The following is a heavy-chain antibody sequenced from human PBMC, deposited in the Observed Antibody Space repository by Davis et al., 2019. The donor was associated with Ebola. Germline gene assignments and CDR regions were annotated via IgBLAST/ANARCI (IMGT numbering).Heavy chain of an antibody. CDR3: TGAGDYYYYGMDV. V-gene: IGHV3-73*01. D-gene: IGHD6-19*01. CDR2: IRSKANSYAT. Sequence: PGGSLRLSCAASGFTSSGSAMHWVRQASGKGLEWVGRIRSKANSYATAYAASVKGRFTISRDDSKNTAYLQMNSLKTEDTAVYYCTGAGDYYYYGMDVWGQGTTVTVSS. CDR1: GFTSSGSA. J-gene: IGHJ6*02.